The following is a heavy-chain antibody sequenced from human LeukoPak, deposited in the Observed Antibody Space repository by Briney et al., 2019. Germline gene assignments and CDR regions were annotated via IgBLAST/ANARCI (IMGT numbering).Heavy chain of an antibody. CDR1: GFTFSTYT. D-gene: IGHD1-26*01. V-gene: IGHV3-21*01. CDR3: ARWGELRGGAFDI. CDR2: ISSSSSYI. Sequence: PGGSLRLSCAASGFTFSTYTMNWVRQAPGKGLEWVSSISSSSSYIYYADSVKGRFTISRDNAKNSLYLQMNSLRAEDTALYYCARWGELRGGAFDIWGQGTMVTVSS. J-gene: IGHJ3*02.